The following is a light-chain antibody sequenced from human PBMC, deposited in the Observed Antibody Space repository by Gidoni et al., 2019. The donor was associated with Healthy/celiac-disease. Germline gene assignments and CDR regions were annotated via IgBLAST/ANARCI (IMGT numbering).Light chain of an antibody. CDR3: QQRSNWPIT. CDR1: QCVSSY. CDR2: DAS. Sequence: IVLTQSPATLSLSPGERATLSCRASQCVSSYLAWYQQKPGQAPRLLIYDASNRAPGIPARFSGSGSGTDFTLTISSLEPEDFAVYYCQQRSNWPITFGQGTRLEIK. J-gene: IGKJ5*01. V-gene: IGKV3-11*01.